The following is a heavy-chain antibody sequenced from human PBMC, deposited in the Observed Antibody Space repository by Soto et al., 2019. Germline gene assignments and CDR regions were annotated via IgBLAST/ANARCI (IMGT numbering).Heavy chain of an antibody. Sequence: PGGSLRLSCVASGFSLSDYWMHWVRQVPGKGLLWVSRISVDGRDTTYADSVKGRFTISRDNAKNTLYLQMDSLRAEDTAVYYCVRAPEQRPIDFWGHGGLVTVSS. CDR2: ISVDGRDT. CDR3: VRAPEQRPIDF. V-gene: IGHV3-74*03. J-gene: IGHJ4*01. D-gene: IGHD6-19*01. CDR1: GFSLSDYW.